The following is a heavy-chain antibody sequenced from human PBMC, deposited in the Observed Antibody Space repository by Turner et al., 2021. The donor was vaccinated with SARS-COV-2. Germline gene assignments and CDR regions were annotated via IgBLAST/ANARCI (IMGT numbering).Heavy chain of an antibody. Sequence: QVQLQESGPGLVKPSATLSPTCTVSGGSISSYYWSWFRQPPGKGLEWIGYIHYSGSTNYNPSLNSRVTISVDTSKNQFSLKLSSVTAADTAVYYCARHGFSGWDGGGMDVWGQGTTVTVSS. CDR1: GGSISSYY. D-gene: IGHD6-19*01. V-gene: IGHV4-59*08. CDR3: ARHGFSGWDGGGMDV. CDR2: IHYSGST. J-gene: IGHJ6*02.